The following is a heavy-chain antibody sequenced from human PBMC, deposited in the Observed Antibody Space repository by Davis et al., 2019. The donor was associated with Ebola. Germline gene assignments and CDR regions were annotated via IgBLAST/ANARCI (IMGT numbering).Heavy chain of an antibody. CDR3: ATGGYSYGLDY. Sequence: MPSETLSLTCAVYGGSLSGYYWSWIRQPPGKGLEWIGEVNDSGSTNYNPSLKSRVIMSSDTSKNQFSLKLSSVTAADTAVYYCATGGYSYGLDYWGQGTLVTVSS. J-gene: IGHJ4*02. CDR1: GGSLSGYY. D-gene: IGHD5-18*01. V-gene: IGHV4-34*01. CDR2: VNDSGST.